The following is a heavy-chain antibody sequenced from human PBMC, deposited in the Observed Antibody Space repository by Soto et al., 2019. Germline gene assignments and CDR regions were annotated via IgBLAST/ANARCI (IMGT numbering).Heavy chain of an antibody. J-gene: IGHJ6*02. CDR2: IIPIYGTA. D-gene: IGHD1-26*01. V-gene: IGHV1-69*01. Sequence: QVQLVQSGAEVKKPGSSVKVSCKASGGTFSSFTISWVRQAPGQGLEWMGGIIPIYGTANYAQKFQGRVTITADASTRTAYMELSSLRSEDTAVYYCAKDRRADWESYYYYAMDVWGQGTTVTGSS. CDR1: GGTFSSFT. CDR3: AKDRRADWESYYYYAMDV.